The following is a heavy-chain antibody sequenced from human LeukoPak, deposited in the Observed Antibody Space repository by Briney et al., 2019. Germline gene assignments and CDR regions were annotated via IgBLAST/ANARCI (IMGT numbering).Heavy chain of an antibody. CDR3: ARDRAVAGKDYYYYYGMDV. D-gene: IGHD6-19*01. CDR2: IYCSGST. CDR1: GGSISSGGYY. Sequence: PSQTLSLTCTVSGGSISSGGYYWSWIRQHPGKGLEWIGYIYCSGSTYYNPSLKSRVTISVDTSKNQFSLKLSSVTAADTAVYHCARDRAVAGKDYYYYYGMDVWGQGTTVTVSS. V-gene: IGHV4-31*03. J-gene: IGHJ6*02.